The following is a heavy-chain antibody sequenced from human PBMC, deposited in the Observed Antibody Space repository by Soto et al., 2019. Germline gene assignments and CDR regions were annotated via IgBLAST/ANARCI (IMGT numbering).Heavy chain of an antibody. V-gene: IGHV1-2*04. Sequence: ASVKVSCKASGYTFTGYYMHWVRQAPGQGLEWMGWINPNSGGTNYAQKFQGWVTMTRDTSISTAYMELSRLRSDETAVYYCARSSIMITFGGVIVTEDYYYGMDVWGQGTTVTVSS. D-gene: IGHD3-16*02. CDR1: GYTFTGYY. CDR3: ARSSIMITFGGVIVTEDYYYGMDV. J-gene: IGHJ6*02. CDR2: INPNSGGT.